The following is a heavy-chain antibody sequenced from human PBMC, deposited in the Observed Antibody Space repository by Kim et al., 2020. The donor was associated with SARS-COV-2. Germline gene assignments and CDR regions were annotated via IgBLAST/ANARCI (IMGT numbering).Heavy chain of an antibody. CDR3: AALDTVQVPGGI. Sequence: YVGSVKGRFTMSRDNATNSLYLQMSSLRTEDTAIYYCAALDTVQVPGGIWGQGTLVTVSS. J-gene: IGHJ4*02. D-gene: IGHD3-10*01. V-gene: IGHV3-7*01.